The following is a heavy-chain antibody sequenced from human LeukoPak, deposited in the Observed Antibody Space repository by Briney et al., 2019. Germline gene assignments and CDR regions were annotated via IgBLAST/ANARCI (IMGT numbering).Heavy chain of an antibody. J-gene: IGHJ6*02. V-gene: IGHV3-48*03. CDR2: ISSSGSTI. D-gene: IGHD3-3*01. CDR1: GFTFSSYE. Sequence: PGGSLRLPCAASGFTFSSYEMNWVRQAPGKGLEWVSYISSSGSTIYYADSVKGRFTISRDNAKNSLYLQMNSLRAEDTAVYYCARFSDFYDFWSGPTSYGMGVWGQGTTVTVSS. CDR3: ARFSDFYDFWSGPTSYGMGV.